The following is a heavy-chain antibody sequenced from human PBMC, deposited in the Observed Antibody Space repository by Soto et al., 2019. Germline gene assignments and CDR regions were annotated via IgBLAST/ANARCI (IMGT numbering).Heavy chain of an antibody. D-gene: IGHD4-17*01. J-gene: IGHJ4*02. Sequence: EVQLLESGGGLVQPGESLRLSCAVSGFTFSNYAMSWVRQVPGKGLEWVSTISGSDGSTYYADSVKGRFTISRDTAKNALYLQMNGLRAEDTAGYYFGNPQMRDIRAFDYWGQGTLVSVSS. CDR2: ISGSDGST. CDR1: GFTFSNYA. V-gene: IGHV3-23*01. CDR3: GNPQMRDIRAFDY.